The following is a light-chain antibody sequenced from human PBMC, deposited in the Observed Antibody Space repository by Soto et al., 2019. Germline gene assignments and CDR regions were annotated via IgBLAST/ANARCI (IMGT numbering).Light chain of an antibody. Sequence: DIQMTQSPSTLSASVGDRVTITCRASQSISSWLAWYQQKPEKAPNLLIYKASSLESGVPSRFSGTGSGTEFTLTISSLQPHDFATYYCQQYSTSPLTFGGGTKVEIK. V-gene: IGKV1-5*03. CDR3: QQYSTSPLT. J-gene: IGKJ4*01. CDR2: KAS. CDR1: QSISSW.